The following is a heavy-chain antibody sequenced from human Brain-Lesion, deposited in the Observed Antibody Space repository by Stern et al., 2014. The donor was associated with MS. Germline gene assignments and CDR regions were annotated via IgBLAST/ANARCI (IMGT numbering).Heavy chain of an antibody. Sequence: VQLQESGPGLVKPSETLSLTCTVAGGSVSSTSYAWAWIRQPPGKGLEWIGTIYYSGNTFHCPPLKSRLPISLDTSKNQFSRQLGSVTAADTAVYYCAGEEDIRYCSGGSCTGNWFDPWGQGTLVTVSS. CDR1: GGSVSSTSYA. CDR2: IYYSGNT. V-gene: IGHV4-39*01. CDR3: AGEEDIRYCSGGSCTGNWFDP. D-gene: IGHD2-15*01. J-gene: IGHJ5*02.